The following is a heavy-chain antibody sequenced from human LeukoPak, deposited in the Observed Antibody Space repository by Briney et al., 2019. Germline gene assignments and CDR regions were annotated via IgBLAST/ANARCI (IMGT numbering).Heavy chain of an antibody. D-gene: IGHD6-19*01. CDR2: IDSSGNA. J-gene: IGHJ4*02. V-gene: IGHV4-39*07. CDR1: GGSISSSSYY. CDR3: TRDRGQWLVDY. Sequence: SPSETLSLTCTVSGGSISSSSYYWGWIRQPPGKGLEYFASIDSSGNAYYNPSLQSRVTISADTSKNQFSLKLSSVTAADTAVYYCTRDRGQWLVDYWGQGTLVTVSS.